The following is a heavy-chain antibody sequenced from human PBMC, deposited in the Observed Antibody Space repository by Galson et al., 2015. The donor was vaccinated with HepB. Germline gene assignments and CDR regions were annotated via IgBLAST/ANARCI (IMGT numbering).Heavy chain of an antibody. CDR2: ISYDGSNK. V-gene: IGHV3-30-3*01. CDR3: ARDLHTQQWLVPAYYYGMDV. CDR1: GFTFSSYA. J-gene: IGHJ6*02. Sequence: SLRLSCAASGFTFSSYAMHWVRQAPGKGLEWVAVISYDGSNKYYADSVKGRFTISRDNSKNTLYLQMNSLRAEDTAVYYCARDLHTQQWLVPAYYYGMDVWGQGTTVTVSS. D-gene: IGHD6-19*01.